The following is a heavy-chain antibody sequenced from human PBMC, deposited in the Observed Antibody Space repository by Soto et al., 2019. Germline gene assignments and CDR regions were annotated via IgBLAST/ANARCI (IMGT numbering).Heavy chain of an antibody. CDR3: AREGAYYYDSSGYYHTRGWFDP. D-gene: IGHD3-22*01. CDR2: IYTSGST. Sequence: LSLTCTVPGGSISSYYWSWIRQPAGKGLEWIGRIYTSGSTNYNPSLKSRVTMSVDTSKNQFSLKLSSVTAADTAVYYCAREGAYYYDSSGYYHTRGWFDPWGQGTLVTVSS. J-gene: IGHJ5*02. CDR1: GGSISSYY. V-gene: IGHV4-4*07.